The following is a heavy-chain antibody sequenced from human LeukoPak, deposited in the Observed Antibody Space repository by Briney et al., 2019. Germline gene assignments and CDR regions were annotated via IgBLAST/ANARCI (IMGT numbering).Heavy chain of an antibody. D-gene: IGHD3-22*01. Sequence: GESLKISCKGSEYSFTSYWVGWVRQMPGKGLEWMGVIYPGDSHTRYSPSFQGQVTISVDKSISTAYLQWSSLRASDTAMHYCARRLFYDSPGGFDYWGQGTLVPVPS. CDR1: EYSFTSYW. J-gene: IGHJ4*02. CDR3: ARRLFYDSPGGFDY. CDR2: IYPGDSHT. V-gene: IGHV5-51*01.